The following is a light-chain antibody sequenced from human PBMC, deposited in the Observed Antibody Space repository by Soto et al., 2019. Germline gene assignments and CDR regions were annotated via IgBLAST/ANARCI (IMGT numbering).Light chain of an antibody. CDR2: GVT. Sequence: QSALAQPPSASGSPGQSVTISCTGSGSDIGAYNFVSWYQQHPGKAPKLMIFGVTERPSGVPDRFSGSKSGNTASLTVSGLQADDEAVYYCQSYDSSLSYVFGTGTKVTVL. V-gene: IGLV2-8*01. J-gene: IGLJ1*01. CDR1: GSDIGAYNF. CDR3: QSYDSSLSYV.